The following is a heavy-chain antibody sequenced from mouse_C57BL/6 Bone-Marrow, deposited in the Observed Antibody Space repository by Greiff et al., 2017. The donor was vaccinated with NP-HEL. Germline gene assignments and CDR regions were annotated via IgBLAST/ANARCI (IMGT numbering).Heavy chain of an antibody. D-gene: IGHD1-1*01. J-gene: IGHJ2*01. CDR3: ARSAYGRWRDFDY. Sequence: EVQLQQSGPELVKPGDSVKISCKASGYSFTGYFMNWVMQSHGKSLEWIGRINPYNGDTFYNQKFKGKATLTVDKSSSTAHMELRSLTSEDSAVYYCARSAYGRWRDFDYWGQGTTLTVSS. CDR1: GYSFTGYF. V-gene: IGHV1-20*01. CDR2: INPYNGDT.